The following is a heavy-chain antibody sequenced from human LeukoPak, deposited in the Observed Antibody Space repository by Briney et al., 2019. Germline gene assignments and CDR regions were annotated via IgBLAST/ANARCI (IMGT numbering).Heavy chain of an antibody. CDR3: ARGRFDFWSGPFAGD. Sequence: SETLSLTCAVYGGSFSGYYWSWIRQRPGKGLEWIGEINHSGSTNYNPSLKSRVTISVDTSKDQFSLKLSSVTAADTAVYYCARGRFDFWSGPFAGDWGQGTLVTVSS. CDR1: GGSFSGYY. V-gene: IGHV4-34*01. J-gene: IGHJ4*02. D-gene: IGHD3-3*01. CDR2: INHSGST.